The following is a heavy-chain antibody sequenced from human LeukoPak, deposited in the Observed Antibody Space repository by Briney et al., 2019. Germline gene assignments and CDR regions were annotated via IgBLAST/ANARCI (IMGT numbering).Heavy chain of an antibody. CDR2: ISGSGGST. V-gene: IGHV3-23*01. CDR1: GFTFSSYA. J-gene: IGHJ4*02. D-gene: IGHD3-16*01. CDR3: ANPFPPSHIMITFGY. Sequence: PGGSLRLSCAASGFTFSSYAMSWVRQAPGKGLEWVSAISGSGGSTYYADSVRGRFTISRDNSKNTLYLQMNSLRAEDTAVYYCANPFPPSHIMITFGYWGQGTLVTVSS.